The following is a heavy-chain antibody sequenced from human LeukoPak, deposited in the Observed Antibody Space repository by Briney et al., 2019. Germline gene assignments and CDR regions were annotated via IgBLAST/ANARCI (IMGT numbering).Heavy chain of an antibody. Sequence: VASVKVSCKASGYTFTSYAINWVRQAPGQGLEWMGWINTNTGNPTYAQGFTGRFVFSLDTSVSTAYLQISSLKAEDTAVYYCARDLEDIVVVPADWGQGTLVTVSS. V-gene: IGHV7-4-1*02. CDR2: INTNTGNP. CDR3: ARDLEDIVVVPAD. D-gene: IGHD2-2*01. J-gene: IGHJ4*02. CDR1: GYTFTSYA.